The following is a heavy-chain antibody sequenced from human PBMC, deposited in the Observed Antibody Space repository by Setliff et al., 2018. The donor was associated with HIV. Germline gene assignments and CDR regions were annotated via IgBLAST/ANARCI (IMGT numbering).Heavy chain of an antibody. CDR3: ARRRDDNYGSFDY. V-gene: IGHV5-51*01. D-gene: IGHD5-18*01. J-gene: IGHJ4*02. Sequence: GESLKISCKGSGYSFTGYWINWVRQMPGKGLEWMGIIYPGDSDTRYSPSFQGQVTISADKSITTAYLQWSGLKASDTAMYYCARRRDDNYGSFDYWGQGTLVTVSS. CDR2: IYPGDSDT. CDR1: GYSFTGYW.